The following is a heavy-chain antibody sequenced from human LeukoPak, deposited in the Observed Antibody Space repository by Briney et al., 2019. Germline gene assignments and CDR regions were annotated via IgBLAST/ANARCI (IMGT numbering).Heavy chain of an antibody. D-gene: IGHD2-15*01. Sequence: PGRSLRLSCAASGFTFSKYGMHWVRQAPGKGLEWVAVIWFDGSNKFYADSVKGRFTISKDNSKNMLYLQMNSLRAEDTAVYYCARADDIVVVVAAMVDYWGQGTLVTVSS. V-gene: IGHV3-33*01. CDR3: ARADDIVVVVAAMVDY. CDR2: IWFDGSNK. CDR1: GFTFSKYG. J-gene: IGHJ4*02.